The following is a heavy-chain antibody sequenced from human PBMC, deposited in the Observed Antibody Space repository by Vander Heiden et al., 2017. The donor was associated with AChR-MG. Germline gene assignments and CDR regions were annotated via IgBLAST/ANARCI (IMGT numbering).Heavy chain of an antibody. CDR3: AKDGDSNGSGYDY. J-gene: IGHJ4*02. D-gene: IGHD4-4*01. Sequence: EVQLVESGGVVVQPGGSLRLSCAASGFTFDDYTMHWVRQAPGKGLEWVSLISWDGGSTYYADSVKGRFTISRDNSKNSLYLQMNSLRTEDTALYYCAKDGDSNGSGYDYWGQGTLVTVSS. CDR2: ISWDGGST. CDR1: GFTFDDYT. V-gene: IGHV3-43*01.